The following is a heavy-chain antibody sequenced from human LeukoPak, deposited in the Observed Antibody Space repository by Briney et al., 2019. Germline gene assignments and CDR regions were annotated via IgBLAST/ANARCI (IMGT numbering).Heavy chain of an antibody. CDR2: ISSSSSSYI. J-gene: IGHJ5*02. D-gene: IGHD5-18*01. V-gene: IGHV3-21*01. Sequence: GGSLRLSCAASGFTFSSYSMNWVRQAPGKGLEWVSSISSSSSSYIYYADSVKGRFTISRDNAKNSLYLQMNSLRAEDTAVYYCARDGGYSYGYGPVFWFDPWGQGTLVTVSS. CDR1: GFTFSSYS. CDR3: ARDGGYSYGYGPVFWFDP.